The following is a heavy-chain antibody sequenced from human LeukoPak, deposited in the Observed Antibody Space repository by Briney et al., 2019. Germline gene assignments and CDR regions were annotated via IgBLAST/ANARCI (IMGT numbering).Heavy chain of an antibody. CDR2: IYPGDSDT. CDR1: GYSFTSYW. V-gene: IGHV5-51*01. J-gene: IGHJ4*02. CDR3: ARDSSSWNGEIDY. Sequence: GESLKISCKGSGYSFTSYWIGWVRHMPGKGLEWMGIIYPGDSDTRYSPSFQGQVTISADKSISTAYLQWSSLKASDTAMYYCARDSSSWNGEIDYWGQGTLVTVSS. D-gene: IGHD6-13*01.